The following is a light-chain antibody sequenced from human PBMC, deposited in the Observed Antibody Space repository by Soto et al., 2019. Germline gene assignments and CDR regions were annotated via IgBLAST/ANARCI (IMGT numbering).Light chain of an antibody. CDR3: SSYTSSSTL. CDR1: SSDVGGYNY. V-gene: IGLV2-14*01. CDR2: DVS. Sequence: QSVLTQPASVSGSPGQSITISCTGTSSDVGGYNYVSWYQQHPGKAPKLMIYDVSNRPSGVSNRFSGSKSGNTASLTISGLQAEDEADYYCSSYTSSSTLFVGGTKLTVL. J-gene: IGLJ2*01.